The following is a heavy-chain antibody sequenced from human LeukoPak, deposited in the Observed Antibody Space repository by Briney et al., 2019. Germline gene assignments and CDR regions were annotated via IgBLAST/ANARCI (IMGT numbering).Heavy chain of an antibody. V-gene: IGHV4-39*01. J-gene: IGHJ4*02. CDR2: VYYSGST. D-gene: IGHD4-17*01. CDR3: ARSGDHDRRWFGY. CDR1: GGSITSDIYY. Sequence: SETLSLTCTVSGGSITSDIYYWGWIRQSPGKVLEWIGSVYYSGSTYYNPSLKSRVTISVDTSKNQFSLKLSSVTAADTAMYYCARSGDHDRRWFGYWGQGTLVTVSS.